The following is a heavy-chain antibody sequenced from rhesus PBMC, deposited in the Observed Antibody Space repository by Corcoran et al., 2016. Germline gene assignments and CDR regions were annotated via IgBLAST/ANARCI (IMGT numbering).Heavy chain of an antibody. CDR3: ASIAAAAH. Sequence: QLQLQESGPGLVKPSETLSLTCAVSGYSISSGYGWSWLRQPPGKGLEWIGYISYSGSTSYNPSLKSRVTISRDTSKNQFSLKLSSVTAADTAVYYCASIAAAAHWGQGVLVTVSS. V-gene: IGHV4-122*02. CDR1: GYSISSGYG. CDR2: ISYSGST. J-gene: IGHJ4*01. D-gene: IGHD6-31*01.